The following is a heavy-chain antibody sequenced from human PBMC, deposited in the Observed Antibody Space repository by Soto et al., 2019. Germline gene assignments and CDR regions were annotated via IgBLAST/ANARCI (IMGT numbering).Heavy chain of an antibody. CDR1: GGTFSSYA. V-gene: IGHV1-69*13. D-gene: IGHD3-3*01. CDR2: IIPIFGTA. CDR3: ARDPTRITIFGVVIDYYYYGMDV. J-gene: IGHJ6*02. Sequence: SVKVSCKASGGTFSSYAISWVRQAPGQGLEWMGGIIPIFGTANYAQKFQGRVTITADESTSTAYMELSSLRSEDTAVYYCARDPTRITIFGVVIDYYYYGMDVWGQGTTVTVSS.